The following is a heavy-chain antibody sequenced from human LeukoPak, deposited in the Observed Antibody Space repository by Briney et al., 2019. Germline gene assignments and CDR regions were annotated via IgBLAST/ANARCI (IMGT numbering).Heavy chain of an antibody. CDR2: IYSGGGT. V-gene: IGHV3-53*01. CDR3: AKSDYYDSSGHPSSLEY. Sequence: GGSLRLSCAASGLSVSSTYMTWVRQAPGKGLEWVSVIYSGGGTNYADSLKGRFTISRDNSKNTLYLQMNSLRAEDTALYYCAKSDYYDSSGHPSSLEYWGQGTLVTVSS. J-gene: IGHJ4*02. CDR1: GLSVSSTY. D-gene: IGHD3-22*01.